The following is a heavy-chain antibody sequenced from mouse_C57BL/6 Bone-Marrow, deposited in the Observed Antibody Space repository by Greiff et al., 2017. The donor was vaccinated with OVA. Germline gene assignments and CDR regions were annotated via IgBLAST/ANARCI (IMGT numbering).Heavy chain of an antibody. CDR3: ERLTFYYYAMDY. CDR2: ISSGSSTI. D-gene: IGHD4-1*01. V-gene: IGHV5-17*01. J-gene: IGHJ4*01. CDR1: GFTFSDYG. Sequence: EVMLVESGGGLVKPGGSLKLSCAASGFTFSDYGMHWVRQAPEKGLEWVAYISSGSSTIYYADTVKGRFTISRDNAKNTLFLQMTRLRSEDTAMYYCERLTFYYYAMDYWGQGTSVTVSS.